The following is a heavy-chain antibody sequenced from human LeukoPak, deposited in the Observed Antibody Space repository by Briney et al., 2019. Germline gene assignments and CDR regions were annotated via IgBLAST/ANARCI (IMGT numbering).Heavy chain of an antibody. D-gene: IGHD3-10*01. CDR2: VYYSGRT. CDR1: GGSINNYY. V-gene: IGHV4-59*08. J-gene: IGHJ4*02. CDR3: AAMVRGIINLDY. Sequence: PSETLCLTCSVSGGSINNYYWNWVRQPPGKGLEGIGNVYYSGRTNYNPSLKSRVIISVEPSKNHFPLKLRSVTATDTAIYYCAAMVRGIINLDYWGQGTLVTVSS.